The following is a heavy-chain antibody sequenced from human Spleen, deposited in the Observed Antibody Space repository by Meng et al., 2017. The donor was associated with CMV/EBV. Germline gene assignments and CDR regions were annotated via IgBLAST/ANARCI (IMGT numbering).Heavy chain of an antibody. Sequence: SGPTLVKPTKTLTLTCTFSGFSLTTSGVGVGWIRQPPGKALEWLALIYWNDDKRYSPSLKSRLTITKDTSKNQVVLTMTNMDPVDTATYYCAHTDCSSTSCYELDFDYWGQGTVVTVSS. CDR2: IYWNDDK. V-gene: IGHV2-5*01. D-gene: IGHD2-2*01. CDR3: AHTDCSSTSCYELDFDY. J-gene: IGHJ4*02. CDR1: GFSLTTSGVG.